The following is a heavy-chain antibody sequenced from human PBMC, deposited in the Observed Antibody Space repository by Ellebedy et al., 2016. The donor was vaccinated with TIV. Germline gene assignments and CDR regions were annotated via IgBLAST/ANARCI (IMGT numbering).Heavy chain of an antibody. CDR1: GFSFSTYA. Sequence: PGGSLRLSCAASGFSFSTYALHWVRQAPGKGLEWVALISYDGIKKFYADSVKGRFTISRDNSKNTLYLQMNSLTPEDTAVYYCARDPRPYLRYGHYDFWGQGTLVTVSS. D-gene: IGHD3-9*01. V-gene: IGHV3-30-3*01. CDR2: ISYDGIKK. J-gene: IGHJ4*02. CDR3: ARDPRPYLRYGHYDF.